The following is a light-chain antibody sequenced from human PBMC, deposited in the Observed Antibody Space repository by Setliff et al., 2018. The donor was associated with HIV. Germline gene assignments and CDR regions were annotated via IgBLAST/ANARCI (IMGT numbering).Light chain of an antibody. Sequence: QSALTQPPSASGSPGQPVTISCTGTSSDVGGYNYVSWYQQHPGKAPKLMIYEVSKRPSGVPDRFSGSKSGNTASLTVSGLQAEDEADYYCSSYAGSNNLVFGGGTK. V-gene: IGLV2-8*01. J-gene: IGLJ2*01. CDR2: EVS. CDR1: SSDVGGYNY. CDR3: SSYAGSNNLV.